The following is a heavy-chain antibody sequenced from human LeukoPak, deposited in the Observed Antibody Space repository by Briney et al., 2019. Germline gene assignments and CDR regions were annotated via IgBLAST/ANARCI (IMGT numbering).Heavy chain of an antibody. CDR3: ARRGVRYCSSTSCRKFYWFDP. Sequence: PGGSLRLSCAASGFTVSSNYMSWVRQVPGKGLEWVSVIYSGGSTYYADSVKGRFTISRDNSKNTLYLQMNSLRAEDTAVYYCARRGVRYCSSTSCRKFYWFDPWGQGTLVTVSS. D-gene: IGHD2-2*01. CDR2: IYSGGST. J-gene: IGHJ5*02. V-gene: IGHV3-66*04. CDR1: GFTVSSNY.